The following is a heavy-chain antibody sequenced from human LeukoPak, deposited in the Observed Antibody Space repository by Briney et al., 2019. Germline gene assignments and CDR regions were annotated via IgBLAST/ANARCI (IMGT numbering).Heavy chain of an antibody. CDR1: GGSISSGGYS. CDR3: ARVSTLGGNDY. V-gene: IGHV4-30-2*01. Sequence: PSETLSLTCAVSGGSISSGGYSWSWIRQPPGKGLEWIGYIYHSGSTYYNPSLKSRVTISVDRSKNQFSLKLSSVTAADTAVYYCARVSTLGGNDYWGQGTLVTVSS. D-gene: IGHD5/OR15-5a*01. CDR2: IYHSGST. J-gene: IGHJ4*02.